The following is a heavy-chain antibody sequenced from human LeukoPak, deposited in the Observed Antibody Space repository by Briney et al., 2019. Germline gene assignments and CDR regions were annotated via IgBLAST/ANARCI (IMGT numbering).Heavy chain of an antibody. CDR2: INSDGSST. D-gene: IGHD6-19*01. J-gene: IGHJ6*03. V-gene: IGHV3-74*01. Sequence: PGGSLRLSCAASGFTFSSYWMHWVRHAPGKGLVWVSRINSDGSSTNYADSVKGRFTISRDNAKNTLYLQMNSLRAEDTAVYYCARDHLSSGSSPNYYYYYYMDVWGKGTTVTISS. CDR3: ARDHLSSGSSPNYYYYYYMDV. CDR1: GFTFSSYW.